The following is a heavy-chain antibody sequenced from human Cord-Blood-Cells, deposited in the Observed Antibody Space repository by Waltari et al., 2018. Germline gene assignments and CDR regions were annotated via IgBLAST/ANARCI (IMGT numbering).Heavy chain of an antibody. V-gene: IGHV4-39*01. Sequence: QLQLQEAGPGLVMPSETLSPTCPVSGGSLSSSSYYWGWLRQPPVKGREGDGIIHYSGSTYYNPSLKSRVTISVDTSKNQFSLKLSSVTAADTAVYDCARHSQEYGAPHYYGMDVWGQGTTVTVSS. CDR2: IHYSGST. CDR3: ARHSQEYGAPHYYGMDV. D-gene: IGHD6-6*01. J-gene: IGHJ6*02. CDR1: GGSLSSSSYY.